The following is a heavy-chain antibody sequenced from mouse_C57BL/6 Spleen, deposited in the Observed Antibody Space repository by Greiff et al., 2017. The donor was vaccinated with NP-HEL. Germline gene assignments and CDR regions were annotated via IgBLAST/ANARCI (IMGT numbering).Heavy chain of an antibody. CDR3: ARDRDGPYAMDD. Sequence: EVQLQESGPGLVKPSQSLSLTCSVTGYSITSGYYWNWIRQFPGNKLEWMGYISYDGSNNYNPSLKNRISITRDTSKNQFFLKLNSVTTEDTATYYCARDRDGPYAMDDWGQGTSVTVSS. D-gene: IGHD2-3*01. V-gene: IGHV3-6*01. CDR1: GYSITSGYY. J-gene: IGHJ4*01. CDR2: ISYDGSN.